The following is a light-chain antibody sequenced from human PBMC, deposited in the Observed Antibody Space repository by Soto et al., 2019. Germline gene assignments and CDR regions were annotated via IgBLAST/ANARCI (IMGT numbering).Light chain of an antibody. Sequence: QSVLTQPASVSGSPGQSITISCTGTSSDLAIYNYVSWYQQHPGKAPKLMIYGVNNRPSGVSNRFSSSKSGNTGSPTISGLQAHDDADYYCSSSTTSSALQVFGTGTKLTVL. CDR3: SSSTTSSALQV. J-gene: IGLJ1*01. V-gene: IGLV2-14*01. CDR1: SSDLAIYNY. CDR2: GVN.